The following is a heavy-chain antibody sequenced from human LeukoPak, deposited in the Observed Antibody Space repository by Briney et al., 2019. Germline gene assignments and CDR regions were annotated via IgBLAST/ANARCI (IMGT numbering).Heavy chain of an antibody. CDR2: IYYSGST. CDR1: GGSISSYY. D-gene: IGHD3-10*02. V-gene: IGHV4-59*01. J-gene: IGHJ6*02. CDR3: ARDNFSNLFGESYPYGMDV. Sequence: SETLSLTCTVSGGSISSYYWSWIRQPPGKGLEWIGYIYYSGSTNYNPSLKSRVTISVDTSKNQFSLKLSSATAADTAVYYCARDNFSNLFGESYPYGMDVWGQGTTVTVSS.